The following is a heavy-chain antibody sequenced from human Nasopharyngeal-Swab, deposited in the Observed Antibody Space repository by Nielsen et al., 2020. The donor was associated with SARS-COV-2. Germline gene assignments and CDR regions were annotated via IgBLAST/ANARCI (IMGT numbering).Heavy chain of an antibody. V-gene: IGHV3-23*01. Sequence: GESLKISCAASGFSFSTHAMTWIRQAPGKGLEWVSSLGVGGGPTYYADSAKGRFTISSDNSKNTLYLQMNSLRAEDTAVYYCARPLYVDGHHIDYWGQGTLVTVSS. J-gene: IGHJ4*02. CDR3: ARPLYVDGHHIDY. D-gene: IGHD2-8*01. CDR2: LGVGGGPT. CDR1: GFSFSTHA.